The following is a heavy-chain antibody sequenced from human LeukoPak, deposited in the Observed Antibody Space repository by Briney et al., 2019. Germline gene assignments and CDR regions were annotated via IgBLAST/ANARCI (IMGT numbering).Heavy chain of an antibody. CDR3: ARVAQKLERIAVAGTSEWRANWYFDL. J-gene: IGHJ2*01. CDR2: INHSGST. CDR1: GGSFSGYY. V-gene: IGHV4-34*01. D-gene: IGHD6-19*01. Sequence: SETLSLTCAMYGGSFSGYYWSWIRQPPGKGLEWIGQINHSGSTNYNPSLKSRVTISVDTSKNQFSLKLSSVTAADTAVYYCARVAQKLERIAVAGTSEWRANWYFDLWGRGTLVTVSS.